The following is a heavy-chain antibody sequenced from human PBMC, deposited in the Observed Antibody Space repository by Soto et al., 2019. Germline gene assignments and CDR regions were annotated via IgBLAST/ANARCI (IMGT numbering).Heavy chain of an antibody. D-gene: IGHD3-22*01. V-gene: IGHV4-39*01. J-gene: IGHJ6*02. CDR3: ARLLYYDSSGFEGGGMDV. CDR1: GGSIDRSNYY. CDR2: TYYNGNA. Sequence: SETLSLTCTVSGGSIDRSNYYWDWIRQPPGKGLEWIGTTYYNGNAYYNPSLKSRVTMSVDTSKNQFSLKLSSVTAADAAVYYCARLLYYDSSGFEGGGMDVWGQGTTVTV.